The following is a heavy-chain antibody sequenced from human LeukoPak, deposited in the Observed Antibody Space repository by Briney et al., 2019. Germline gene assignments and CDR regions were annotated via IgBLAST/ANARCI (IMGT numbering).Heavy chain of an antibody. CDR1: GYTFTGFY. CDR2: INPNSGGT. J-gene: IGHJ4*02. Sequence: ASVKVSCKASGYTFTGFYLHWVRQAPGQGLEWTGWINPNSGGTNFAQKFQRRVTMTGDTSISTAYMELSRLTSDDTAVYYCAREEGSGCYDYWGQGTKVTVSS. V-gene: IGHV1-2*02. D-gene: IGHD6-19*01. CDR3: AREEGSGCYDY.